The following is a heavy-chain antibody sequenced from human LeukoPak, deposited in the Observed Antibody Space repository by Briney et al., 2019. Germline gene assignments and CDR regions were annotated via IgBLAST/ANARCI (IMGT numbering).Heavy chain of an antibody. V-gene: IGHV1-2*06. J-gene: IGHJ3*02. CDR3: ARSSGTADDAFDI. CDR2: INPNSGGT. D-gene: IGHD1-7*01. CDR1: GYTFTDYY. Sequence: GASVKVSCKASGYTFTDYYIHWVRQAPGQGPEWMGRINPNSGGTDYAQKFQGRVTMTRDTSITTAYMELRRLTSDDTAVYYCARSSGTADDAFDIWGQGTMVTVSS.